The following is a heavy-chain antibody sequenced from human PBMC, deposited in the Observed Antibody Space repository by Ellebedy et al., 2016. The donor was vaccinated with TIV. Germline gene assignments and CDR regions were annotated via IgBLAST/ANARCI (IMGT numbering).Heavy chain of an antibody. V-gene: IGHV3-23*01. D-gene: IGHD4-23*01. J-gene: IGHJ1*01. CDR3: ARDSGWEHEH. Sequence: PGGSLRLSCVASGFSLSNYGMSRVRQAPGKGPEWVSGISDGDGRTYHADSVRGRFTISRDHSKNTLYLQMNSLRAEDTAVYYCARDSGWEHEHWGQGTLVIVSA. CDR1: GFSLSNYG. CDR2: ISDGDGRT.